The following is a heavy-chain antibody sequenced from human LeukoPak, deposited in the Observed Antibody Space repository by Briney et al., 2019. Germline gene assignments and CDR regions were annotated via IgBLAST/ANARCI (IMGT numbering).Heavy chain of an antibody. CDR2: ISYDGSNK. V-gene: IGHV3-30*18. CDR3: AKDHGAVAGPGGFDY. J-gene: IGHJ4*02. D-gene: IGHD6-19*01. CDR1: GFTFSSYG. Sequence: GRSLRLSCAASGFTFSSYGMHWVRQAPGKGLEWVAVISYDGSNKYYADSVKGRFTISRDSSKNTLYLQMNSLRAEDTAVYYCAKDHGAVAGPGGFDYWGQGTLVTVSS.